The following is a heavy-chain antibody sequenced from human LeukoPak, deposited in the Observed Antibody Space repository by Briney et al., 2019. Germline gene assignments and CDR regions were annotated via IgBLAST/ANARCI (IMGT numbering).Heavy chain of an antibody. Sequence: SETLSLTCAVYGGSFSGYYWSWIRQPPGKGLEWIGEINHSGSTNYNPSLKSRVTISVDTSKNQFSLKLSSVTAADTAVYYCARHFYWGIAVAGTGSWFDPWGQGTLVTVSS. CDR2: INHSGST. CDR1: GGSFSGYY. V-gene: IGHV4-34*01. J-gene: IGHJ5*02. CDR3: ARHFYWGIAVAGTGSWFDP. D-gene: IGHD6-19*01.